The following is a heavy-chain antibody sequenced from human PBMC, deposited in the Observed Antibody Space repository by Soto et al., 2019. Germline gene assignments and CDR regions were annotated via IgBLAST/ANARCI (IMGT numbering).Heavy chain of an antibody. V-gene: IGHV3-23*01. CDR1: GFTFSSYS. D-gene: IGHD6-13*01. Sequence: PEESLRLSCAASGFTFSSYSMSWVRQAPGKGLERVSAISGSGGSTYYADSVKGRFTISRDNSKNTLYLQMNSLRAEDTAVYYCAKGLAAAGTNRYYYGMDVWGQGTTVTVSS. J-gene: IGHJ6*02. CDR2: ISGSGGST. CDR3: AKGLAAAGTNRYYYGMDV.